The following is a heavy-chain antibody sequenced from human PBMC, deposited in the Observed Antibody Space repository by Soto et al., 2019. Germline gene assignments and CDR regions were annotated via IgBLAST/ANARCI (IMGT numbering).Heavy chain of an antibody. CDR2: ISYDGSNK. Sequence: GGSLRLSCAASGFTFSSYGMHWVRQAPGKGLEWVAVISYDGSNKYYADSVKGRFTISRDNSKNTLYLQMNSLRAEDTAVYYCARGSGYSSGWKADYFDYWGQGTLVTVSS. D-gene: IGHD6-19*01. V-gene: IGHV3-30*03. CDR1: GFTFSSYG. J-gene: IGHJ4*02. CDR3: ARGSGYSSGWKADYFDY.